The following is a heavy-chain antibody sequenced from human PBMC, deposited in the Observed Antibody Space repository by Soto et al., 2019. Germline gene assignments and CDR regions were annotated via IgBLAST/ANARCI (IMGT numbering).Heavy chain of an antibody. CDR2: INAGYGNT. CDR3: AGVSYYETTAPYENYFDL. CDR1: GYTFSSYA. V-gene: IGHV1-3*01. D-gene: IGHD3-22*01. J-gene: IGHJ4*02. Sequence: ASVKVSCKASGYTFSSYAVHWLRQAPGQRLEWMGWINAGYGNTEYSQKFQGRVTFTRDTAATTAYLELSSLTSEDTAEYYCAGVSYYETTAPYENYFDLWGQGTLVTVSS.